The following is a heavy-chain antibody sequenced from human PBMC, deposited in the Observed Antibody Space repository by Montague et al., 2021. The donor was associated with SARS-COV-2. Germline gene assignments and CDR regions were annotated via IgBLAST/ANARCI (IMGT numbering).Heavy chain of an antibody. J-gene: IGHJ5*02. V-gene: IGHV4-61*02. CDR3: AGPDWLEH. CDR2: IYTSGRT. Sequence: TLSLTCTVSGDSINSGTYYWSWIRQPAGKGLEWIGRIYTSGRTNYNPSLRSRITISLDTPKSQFSLNLTSVTAADTAVYYCAGPDWLEHWGQGALVTVSS. CDR1: GDSINSGTYY.